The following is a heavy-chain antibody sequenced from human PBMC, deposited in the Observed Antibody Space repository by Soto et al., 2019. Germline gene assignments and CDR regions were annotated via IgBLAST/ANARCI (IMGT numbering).Heavy chain of an antibody. Sequence: GGSLRLSCAASGFTFSSYAMSWVRQAPGKGLEWVSAISGSGGSTYYADSVKGRFTISRDNSKNTLYLQMNSLRAEDTAVYYCAKDRRNSGYDYFRGSIDYWGQGTLVTVSS. J-gene: IGHJ4*02. CDR1: GFTFSSYA. D-gene: IGHD5-12*01. CDR3: AKDRRNSGYDYFRGSIDY. CDR2: ISGSGGST. V-gene: IGHV3-23*01.